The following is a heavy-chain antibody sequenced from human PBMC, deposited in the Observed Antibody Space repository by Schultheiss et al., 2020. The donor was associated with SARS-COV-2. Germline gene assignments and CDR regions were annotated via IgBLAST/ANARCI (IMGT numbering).Heavy chain of an antibody. J-gene: IGHJ4*02. D-gene: IGHD5-18*01. CDR3: ARSRNSYGSFDY. CDR2: IYTSGST. CDR1: GGSFSGYY. Sequence: SETLSLTCAVYGGSFSGYYWSWIRQPAGKGLEWIGRIYTSGSTNYNPSLKSRVTMSVDTSKNQFSLKLSSVTAADTAVYYCARSRNSYGSFDYWGQGTLVTVSS. V-gene: IGHV4-59*10.